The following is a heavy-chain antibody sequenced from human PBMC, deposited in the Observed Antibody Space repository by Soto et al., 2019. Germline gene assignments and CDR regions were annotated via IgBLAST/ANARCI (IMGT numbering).Heavy chain of an antibody. CDR3: AKGRGYCMSTSCYVGSDY. CDR2: ISGSGGST. V-gene: IGHV3-23*01. J-gene: IGHJ4*02. D-gene: IGHD2-2*01. CDR1: GFTFSSYA. Sequence: EVQLLESGGGLVQPGGSLRLSCAASGFTFSSYAMSWVRQAPGKGLEWVSAISGSGGSTYYADSVKGRFTISRDNSKNTLYLQMSSLRAEDTALYYCAKGRGYCMSTSCYVGSDYWGQGTLVTVSS.